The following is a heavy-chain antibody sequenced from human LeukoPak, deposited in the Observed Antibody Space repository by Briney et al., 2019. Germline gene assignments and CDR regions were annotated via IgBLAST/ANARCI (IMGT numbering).Heavy chain of an antibody. V-gene: IGHV3-15*01. CDR3: TTDTFSTVPFDY. D-gene: IGHD4-11*01. CDR1: GFTFSSYW. CDR2: IKSKTDGGTT. J-gene: IGHJ4*02. Sequence: NPGGSLRLSCAASGFTFSSYWMSWVRQAPGKGLEWVGRIKSKTDGGTTDYAAPVKGRFTISRDDSKNTLYLQMNSLKTEDTAVYYCTTDTFSTVPFDYWGQGTLVTVSS.